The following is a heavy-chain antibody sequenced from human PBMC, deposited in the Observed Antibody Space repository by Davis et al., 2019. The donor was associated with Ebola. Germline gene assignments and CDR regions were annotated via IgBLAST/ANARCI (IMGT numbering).Heavy chain of an antibody. CDR1: GGSISSYY. V-gene: IGHV4-39*01. J-gene: IGHJ6*02. CDR3: ARQAGIVVVPAAIYYYYGMDV. Sequence: SETLSLTCTVSGGSISSYYWSWIRQPPGKGLEWIGSIYYSGSTYYNPSLKSRVTISVDTSKNQFSLKLSSVTAADTAVYYCARQAGIVVVPAAIYYYYGMDVWGQGTTVTVSS. CDR2: IYYSGST. D-gene: IGHD2-2*02.